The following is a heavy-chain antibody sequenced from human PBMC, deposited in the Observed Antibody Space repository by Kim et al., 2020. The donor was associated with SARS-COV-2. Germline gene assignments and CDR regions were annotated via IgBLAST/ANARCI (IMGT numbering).Heavy chain of an antibody. CDR3: ARSSSHIVVEHFQH. CDR1: GFTFSSYG. Sequence: GGSLRLSCAASGFTFSSYGMHWVRQAPGKGLEWVAVIWYDGSNKYYADSVKGRFTISRDNSKNTLYLQMNSLRAEDTAVYYCARSSSHIVVEHFQHWGQGTLVTVSS. J-gene: IGHJ1*01. CDR2: IWYDGSNK. V-gene: IGHV3-33*01. D-gene: IGHD2-21*01.